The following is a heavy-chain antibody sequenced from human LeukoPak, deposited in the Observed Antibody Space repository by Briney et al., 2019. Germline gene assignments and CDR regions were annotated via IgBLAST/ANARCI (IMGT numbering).Heavy chain of an antibody. CDR1: GFTFSSYS. J-gene: IGHJ6*03. CDR2: ISSSSSYI. V-gene: IGHV3-21*01. D-gene: IGHD1-26*01. CDR3: ARVVDSHYYYYMDV. Sequence: GGSLRLSCAASGFTFSSYSMNWVRQAPGKGLEWVSSISSSSSYIYYADSVKGRFTISRDNAKISLYLQMNSLRAEDTAVYYCARVVDSHYYYYMDVRGKGTTVTVSS.